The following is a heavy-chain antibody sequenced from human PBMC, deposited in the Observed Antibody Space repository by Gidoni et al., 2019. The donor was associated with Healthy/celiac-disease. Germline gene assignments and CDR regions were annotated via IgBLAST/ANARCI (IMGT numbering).Heavy chain of an antibody. V-gene: IGHV1-2*04. Sequence: QVQLVQSGAEVKKPGASVTVPCKASGYTFTGYYMHWVRQAPGQGLEWMGWINPNSGGTNYAQKFQGWVTMTRDTSISTAYMELSRLRSDDTAVYYCARRAVAGTAYFDYWGQGTLVTVSS. D-gene: IGHD6-19*01. CDR1: GYTFTGYY. CDR2: INPNSGGT. J-gene: IGHJ4*02. CDR3: ARRAVAGTAYFDY.